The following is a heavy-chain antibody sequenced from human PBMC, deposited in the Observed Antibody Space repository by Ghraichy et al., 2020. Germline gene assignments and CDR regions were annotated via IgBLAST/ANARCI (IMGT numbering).Heavy chain of an antibody. Sequence: GGSLRLSCAASGFTFSSYAMSWVRQAPGKGLEWVSAISGSGGSTYYADSVKGRFTISRDNSKNTLYLQMNSLRAEDTAVYYCAKDGAMVRGVGDYFDYWGQGTLVTVSS. V-gene: IGHV3-23*01. J-gene: IGHJ4*02. CDR2: ISGSGGST. CDR1: GFTFSSYA. CDR3: AKDGAMVRGVGDYFDY. D-gene: IGHD3-10*01.